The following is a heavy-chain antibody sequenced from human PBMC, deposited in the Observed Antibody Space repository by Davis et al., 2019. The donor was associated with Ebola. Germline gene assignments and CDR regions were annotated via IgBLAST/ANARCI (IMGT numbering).Heavy chain of an antibody. CDR3: AKVALVVSGGYYFDY. Sequence: PGGSLRLSCAASGFSGFSFKDVWMSWVRKAPGKGREGIGLIKTESNGGTTEFAAFVNGRYTISRDDSKDTLYLQVSDLTVADTGVYYCAKVALVVSGGYYFDYWGQGTLVTVSS. CDR2: IKTESNGGTT. V-gene: IGHV3-15*01. D-gene: IGHD3-22*01. J-gene: IGHJ4*02. CDR1: GFSGFSFKDVW.